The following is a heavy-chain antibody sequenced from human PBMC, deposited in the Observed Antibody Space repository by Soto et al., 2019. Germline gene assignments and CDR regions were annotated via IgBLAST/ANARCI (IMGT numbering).Heavy chain of an antibody. V-gene: IGHV3-23*01. J-gene: IGHJ6*02. CDR2: ISGSGGST. D-gene: IGHD6-6*01. CDR1: GFTFSRYA. Sequence: EVQLLESGGGLVQPGGSLRLSCAASGFTFSRYAMSWVRQAPGKGLEWVSAISGSGGSTYYADSVKGRFTISRDNSKNTLYLQMNSLRAEDTAVYYCAKFCISSNDYYYYGMDVWCQGTTVTVSS. CDR3: AKFCISSNDYYYYGMDV.